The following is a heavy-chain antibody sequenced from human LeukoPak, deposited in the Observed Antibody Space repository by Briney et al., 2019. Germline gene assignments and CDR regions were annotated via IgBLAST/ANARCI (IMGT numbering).Heavy chain of an antibody. Sequence: GGSLRLSCAASGFTFSSYEMNWVRQAPGKGLEWVSYISSSGSTIYYADSVKGRFTISRDNAKNSLYLQMNSLRAEDTAVYYCAIYYGSGSFDYWGQGTLVTVSS. D-gene: IGHD3-10*01. J-gene: IGHJ4*02. CDR2: ISSSGSTI. CDR3: AIYYGSGSFDY. V-gene: IGHV3-48*03. CDR1: GFTFSSYE.